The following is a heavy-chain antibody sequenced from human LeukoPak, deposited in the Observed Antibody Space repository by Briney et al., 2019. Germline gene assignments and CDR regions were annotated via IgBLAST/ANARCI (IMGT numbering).Heavy chain of an antibody. CDR1: GFTFSSYA. J-gene: IGHJ4*02. CDR2: ISYDGSNK. CDR3: AREENSFVVVVAATPLDY. V-gene: IGHV3-30*04. D-gene: IGHD2-15*01. Sequence: PGGSLRLSCAASGFTFSSYAMHRVRQAPGKGLEWAAVISYDGSNKYYADSVKGRFTISRDNSKNTLYLQMNSLRAEDTAVYYCAREENSFVVVVAATPLDYWGQGTLVTVSS.